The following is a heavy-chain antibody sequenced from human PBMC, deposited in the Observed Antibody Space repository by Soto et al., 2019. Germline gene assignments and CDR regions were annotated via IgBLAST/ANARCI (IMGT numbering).Heavy chain of an antibody. CDR2: VNPNSANT. Sequence: ASVKVYCKTSGYTFSSYDIHWVRQATGQGLEWMGWVNPNSANTGYAQRFQGRVTMTRDTSKSTAYMELNSLTSEDTAMYYCARAYGAASFDFWGQGTLVTVSS. D-gene: IGHD3-10*01. V-gene: IGHV1-8*01. CDR3: ARAYGAASFDF. J-gene: IGHJ5*01. CDR1: GYTFSSYD.